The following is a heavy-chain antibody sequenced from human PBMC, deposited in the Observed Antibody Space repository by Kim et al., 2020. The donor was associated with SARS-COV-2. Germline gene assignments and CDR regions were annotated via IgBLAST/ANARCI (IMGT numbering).Heavy chain of an antibody. V-gene: IGHV3-48*03. D-gene: IGHD4-4*01. CDR3: ARGPNYSPFDY. J-gene: IGHJ4*02. Sequence: IYYADPVRGRFTIPRDNDKNSLYLQMNSLRDEDTAVYYCARGPNYSPFDYWGQGTLVTVSS. CDR2: I.